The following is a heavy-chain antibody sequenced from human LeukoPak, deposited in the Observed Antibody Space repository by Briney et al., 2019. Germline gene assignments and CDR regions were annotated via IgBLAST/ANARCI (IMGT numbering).Heavy chain of an antibody. Sequence: ASVKVSCKASGYTFTSYDINWVRQATGQGLEWMGWINPNSGDTGYAQRFQGRVTMTRDTSIRTIYMEIYMELTGLRFDDTALYYCARWDGYSSSPDYWGQGTLVTVSS. CDR1: GYTFTSYD. J-gene: IGHJ4*02. D-gene: IGHD6-13*01. CDR2: INPNSGDT. CDR3: ARWDGYSSSPDY. V-gene: IGHV1-8*01.